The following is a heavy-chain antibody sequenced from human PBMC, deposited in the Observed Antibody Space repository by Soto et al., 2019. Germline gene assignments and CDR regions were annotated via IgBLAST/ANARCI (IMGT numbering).Heavy chain of an antibody. V-gene: IGHV1-18*01. Sequence: SVKVSCKASGYTFTSYGISWVRQAPGQGLEWMGWISAYNGNTNYAQKLQGRVTMTTDTSTSTAYMELRSLRSDDTAVYYCARYCSGGSCYHNWFDPWGQGTLVTVSS. CDR2: ISAYNGNT. CDR3: ARYCSGGSCYHNWFDP. CDR1: GYTFTSYG. J-gene: IGHJ5*02. D-gene: IGHD2-15*01.